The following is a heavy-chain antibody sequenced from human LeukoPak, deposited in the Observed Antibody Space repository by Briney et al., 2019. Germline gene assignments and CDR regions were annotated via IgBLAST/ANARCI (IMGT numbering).Heavy chain of an antibody. CDR2: IIPIFGTA. V-gene: IGHV1-69*05. J-gene: IGHJ6*03. CDR3: ARAYSGIAVAGTLGYYYYMDV. D-gene: IGHD6-19*01. Sequence: ASVEVSCKASGGTFSSYAISWVRQAPGQGLEWMGGIIPIFGTANYAQKFQGRVTITTDESTSTTYMELSSLRSEDTAVYYCARAYSGIAVAGTLGYYYYMDVWGKGTTVTVSS. CDR1: GGTFSSYA.